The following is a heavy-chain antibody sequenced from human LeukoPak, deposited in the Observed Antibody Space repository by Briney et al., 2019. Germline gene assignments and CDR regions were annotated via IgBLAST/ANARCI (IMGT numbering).Heavy chain of an antibody. D-gene: IGHD3-22*01. V-gene: IGHV4-59*01. Sequence: SETLSLTCTVSGGSISSYYWSWIRQPPGEGLEWVGYIYYSGSTNYNPSLKSRVPISVDTSKNQFSLKLSSVTAADTAAYYCARVSNYYDSSGPPQGWFDPWGQGTLVTVSS. CDR3: ARVSNYYDSSGPPQGWFDP. J-gene: IGHJ5*02. CDR1: GGSISSYY. CDR2: IYYSGST.